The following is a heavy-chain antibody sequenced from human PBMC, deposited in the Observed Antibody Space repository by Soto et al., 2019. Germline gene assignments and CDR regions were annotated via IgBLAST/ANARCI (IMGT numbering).Heavy chain of an antibody. CDR3: ARVFGAVYYYGMDV. CDR1: GFTVSSNY. Sequence: GASLRLSCAASGFTVSSNYMSWVRQAPGKGLEWVSVIYSGGSTYYADSVKGRFTISRDNSKNTLYLQMNSLRSEDTAVYYCARVFGAVYYYGMDVWGQGTTVTVSS. D-gene: IGHD3-3*01. J-gene: IGHJ6*02. CDR2: IYSGGST. V-gene: IGHV3-53*01.